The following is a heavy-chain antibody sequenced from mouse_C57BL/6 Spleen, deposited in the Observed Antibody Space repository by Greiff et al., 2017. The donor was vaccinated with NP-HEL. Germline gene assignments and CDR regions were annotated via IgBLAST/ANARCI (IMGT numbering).Heavy chain of an antibody. CDR1: GYTFTSYG. D-gene: IGHD1-1*02. V-gene: IGHV1-81*01. Sequence: QVHVKQSGAELARPGASVKLSCKASGYTFTSYGISWVKQRTGQGLESIGEIYPRSGNTYYNEKFKGKATLTADKSSSTAYMELRSLTSEDSAVYFCAREKNGHFDYWGQGTTLTVSS. J-gene: IGHJ2*01. CDR3: AREKNGHFDY. CDR2: IYPRSGNT.